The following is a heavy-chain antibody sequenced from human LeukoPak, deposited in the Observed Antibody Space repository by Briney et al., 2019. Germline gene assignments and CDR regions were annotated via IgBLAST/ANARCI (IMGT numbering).Heavy chain of an antibody. CDR3: ARSGSGSYYYYYMDV. V-gene: IGHV4-34*01. D-gene: IGHD3-10*01. J-gene: IGHJ6*03. Sequence: SETLSLTCGVYGGSFGGFHWNWIRQPPGKRLEWIGEITYGGTTNYNPSLRSRVTMSVDTSKKQFSLKLTSVTAADTAVYYCARSGSGSYYYYYMDVWGKGTTVTVSS. CDR2: ITYGGTT. CDR1: GGSFGGFH.